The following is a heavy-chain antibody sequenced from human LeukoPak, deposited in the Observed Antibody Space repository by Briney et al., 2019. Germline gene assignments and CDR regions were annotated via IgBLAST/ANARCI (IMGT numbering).Heavy chain of an antibody. CDR1: GYSFATYW. CDR3: AMARNGNFYWYFDY. V-gene: IGHV5-51*01. D-gene: IGHD2-8*01. Sequence: GESLKISCKGSGYSFATYWFGWVRHMPGKGLEWMGIIHLGDSDTKYSPSFQGQVTISADKSISTAYLQWSGLKASDTAVYFCAMARNGNFYWYFDYWGQGTLVTVSS. J-gene: IGHJ4*02. CDR2: IHLGDSDT.